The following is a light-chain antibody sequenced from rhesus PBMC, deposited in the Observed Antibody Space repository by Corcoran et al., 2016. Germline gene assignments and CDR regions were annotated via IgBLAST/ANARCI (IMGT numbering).Light chain of an antibody. J-gene: IGKJ4*01. CDR1: QGIGNA. Sequence: DIQMTQSPSSLSASVGDKVIVTCRASQGIGNALAWYQQKPGKAPKLLIYAASKVQSGVPSRFSGSGYGTDFTLTISRLQPQDFAVYYVQRRKSYPVTFGGETKVEI. CDR3: QRRKSYPVT. V-gene: IGKV1-33*01. CDR2: AAS.